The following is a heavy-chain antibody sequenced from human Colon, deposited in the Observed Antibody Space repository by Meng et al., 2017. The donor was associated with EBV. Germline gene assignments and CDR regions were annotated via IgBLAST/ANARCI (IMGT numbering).Heavy chain of an antibody. J-gene: IGHJ2*01. D-gene: IGHD4-17*01. V-gene: IGHV4-31*03. CDR1: GGSISSGNHY. CDR2: IYYSGST. Sequence: QVQLQESGPGLVKPSXXXXXPXXVSGGSISSGNHYWSWIRQHPGKGLEYIGYIYYSGSTYYNPSLKSRVIISVDTSKNQFSLRLNSVTAADTAVYYCASLYGDSSVWYLDLWGRGTLGTVSS. CDR3: ASLYGDSSVWYLDL.